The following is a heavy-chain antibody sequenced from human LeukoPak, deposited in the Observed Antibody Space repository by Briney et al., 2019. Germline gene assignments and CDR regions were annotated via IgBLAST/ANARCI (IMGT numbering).Heavy chain of an antibody. CDR2: ISSNGGST. Sequence: GGSLRLSCSASGFTFSSYAMDWVRQAPGKGLEYVSAISSNGGSTYYADSVKGRFTISRDNSKNTLYLQMSSLRDEDTAVYYCVKDYPLGGEVLSFGDLGQWGQGTLVTVSS. D-gene: IGHD3-10*01. CDR3: VKDYPLGGEVLSFGDLGQ. V-gene: IGHV3-64D*06. J-gene: IGHJ4*02. CDR1: GFTFSSYA.